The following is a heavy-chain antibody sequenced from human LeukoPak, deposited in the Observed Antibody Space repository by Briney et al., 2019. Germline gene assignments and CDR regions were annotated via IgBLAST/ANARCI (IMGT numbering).Heavy chain of an antibody. D-gene: IGHD1-14*01. J-gene: IGHJ4*02. CDR2: IWYDGNTK. CDR1: GFTLSAHG. Sequence: PGGSLRLSCAASGFTLSAHGMHWVRQAPGKGLEWLAVIWYDGNTKYYSDSVKGRFTISRDSPKNTLYLEMNSLRAEDTAVYYCARDEVITFRLFDHWGQGTLVTVSS. V-gene: IGHV3-33*01. CDR3: ARDEVITFRLFDH.